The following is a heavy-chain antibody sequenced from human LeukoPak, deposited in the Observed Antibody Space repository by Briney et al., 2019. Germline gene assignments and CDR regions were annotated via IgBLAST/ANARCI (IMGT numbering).Heavy chain of an antibody. J-gene: IGHJ4*02. CDR1: GFSLSNYW. CDR3: AKANFDY. Sequence: GGSLRLSCAASGFSLSNYWMHWVRQAPEKGLMWVSQISPDGSQTFYADSVKGRFTISRDNSKNTLYLQMNSLRAEDTAVYYCAKANFDYWGQGTLVTVSS. V-gene: IGHV3-74*01. CDR2: ISPDGSQT.